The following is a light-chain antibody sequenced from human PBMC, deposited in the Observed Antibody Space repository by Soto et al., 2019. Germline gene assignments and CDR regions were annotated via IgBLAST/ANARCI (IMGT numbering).Light chain of an antibody. CDR1: QSISSW. J-gene: IGKJ1*01. Sequence: DIQMTQSPSTLSASVGDRVTITCRASQSISSWLAWYQQKPGKAPKLLIYDASSLESGVPSRFSGSGSGTEFTLTISSLQPDDFATYYCQQSYSILWTFGQGTKVDIK. CDR3: QQSYSILWT. V-gene: IGKV1-5*01. CDR2: DAS.